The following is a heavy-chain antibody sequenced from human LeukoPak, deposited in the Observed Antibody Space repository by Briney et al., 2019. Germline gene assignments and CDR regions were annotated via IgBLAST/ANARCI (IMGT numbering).Heavy chain of an antibody. CDR2: ISGSGGST. CDR3: AKDWFATTDY. CDR1: GFTFSTYA. D-gene: IGHD1/OR15-1a*01. V-gene: IGHV3-23*01. Sequence: PGGSLRLSCAASGFTFSTYAMSWVRQAPGKGLEWVSAISGSGGSTYYADSVKGRFTISRGNSKNTLYMQMNSLRVEDTAVYYCAKDWFATTDYWGQGILVTVSS. J-gene: IGHJ4*02.